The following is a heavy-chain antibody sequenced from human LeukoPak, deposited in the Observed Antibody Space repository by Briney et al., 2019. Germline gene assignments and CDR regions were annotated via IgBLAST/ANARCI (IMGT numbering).Heavy chain of an antibody. Sequence: GASVKVSCKASGYTFTSYGISWVRQAPGQGLEWMGWISAYNGNTNYAQKLQGRVTMTTDTSTSTAYMELRSLRSDDTAVYYCAREVGGIILTGYHNDYWGQGTLVTVSS. CDR1: GYTFTSYG. J-gene: IGHJ4*02. D-gene: IGHD3-9*01. CDR3: AREVGGIILTGYHNDY. V-gene: IGHV1-18*01. CDR2: ISAYNGNT.